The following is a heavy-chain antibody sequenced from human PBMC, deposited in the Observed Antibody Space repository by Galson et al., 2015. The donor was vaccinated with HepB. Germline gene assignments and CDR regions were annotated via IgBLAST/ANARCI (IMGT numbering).Heavy chain of an antibody. CDR3: ARVLFCNTGGCYWYFDL. V-gene: IGHV3-48*01. CDR2: ISTTSDTI. D-gene: IGHD2-8*02. Sequence: SLRLSCAASGFTFSSYTMNWVRQAPGKGLEWVAYISTTSDTIYYADSVKGRFTISRDNAKNSLYLQMDSLRAEDTAVYYCARVLFCNTGGCYWYFDLWGRGTLVTVSS. CDR1: GFTFSSYT. J-gene: IGHJ2*01.